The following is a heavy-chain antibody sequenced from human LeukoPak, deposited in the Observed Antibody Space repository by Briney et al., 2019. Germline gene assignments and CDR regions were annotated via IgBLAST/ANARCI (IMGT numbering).Heavy chain of an antibody. CDR2: IIPIFGIA. Sequence: XXSXXRQAPGQGLEWMGRIIPIFGIANYAQKFQGRVTITADKSTSTAYMELSSLRSEDTAVYYCARAADPDFDYWGQGTLVTVSS. CDR1: X. V-gene: IGHV1-69*04. J-gene: IGHJ4*02. CDR3: ARAADPDFDY.